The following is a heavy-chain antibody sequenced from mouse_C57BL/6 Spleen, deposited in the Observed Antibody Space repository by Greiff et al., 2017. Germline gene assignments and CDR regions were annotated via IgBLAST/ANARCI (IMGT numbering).Heavy chain of an antibody. CDR3: ARNWDWYFDV. Sequence: DVHLVESGGGLVQPGGSLKLSCAASGFTFSDYYMYWVRQTPEKRLEWVAYISNGGGSTYYPDTVKGRFTISRDNAKNTLYLQMSRLKSEDTAMYYCARNWDWYFDVWGTGTTVTVSS. CDR1: GFTFSDYY. D-gene: IGHD4-1*01. CDR2: ISNGGGST. V-gene: IGHV5-12*01. J-gene: IGHJ1*03.